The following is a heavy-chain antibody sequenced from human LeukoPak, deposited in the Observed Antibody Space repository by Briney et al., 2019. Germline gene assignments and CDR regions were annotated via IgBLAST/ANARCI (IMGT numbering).Heavy chain of an antibody. Sequence: GGSLRLSCAASGFTVSSNYMSWVRQAPGKGLEWVSIIYSGGGTYYADSVKGRFTISRDNSKNTLYLQMNSLRAEDTAVYYCARDPYDYVWGSYRWGYFFDYWGQGTLVTVSS. V-gene: IGHV3-66*01. CDR2: IYSGGGT. CDR3: ARDPYDYVWGSYRWGYFFDY. J-gene: IGHJ4*02. D-gene: IGHD3-16*02. CDR1: GFTVSSNY.